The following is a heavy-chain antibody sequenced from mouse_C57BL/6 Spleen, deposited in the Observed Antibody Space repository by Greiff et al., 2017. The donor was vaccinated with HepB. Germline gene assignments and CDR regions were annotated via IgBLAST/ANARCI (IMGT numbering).Heavy chain of an antibody. CDR1: GYTFTDYE. CDR3: TPYSNYLYWYFDV. Sequence: QVQLQQSGAELVRPGASVTLSCKASGYTFTDYEMHWVKQTPVHGLEWIGAIDPETGGTAYNQKFKGKAILTADKSSSTAYMELRSLTSEDSAVYDCTPYSNYLYWYFDVWGTGTTVTVSS. V-gene: IGHV1-15*01. J-gene: IGHJ1*03. D-gene: IGHD2-5*01. CDR2: IDPETGGT.